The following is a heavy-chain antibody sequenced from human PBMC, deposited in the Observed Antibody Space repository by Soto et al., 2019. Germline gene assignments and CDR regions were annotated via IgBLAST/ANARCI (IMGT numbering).Heavy chain of an antibody. V-gene: IGHV1-69*18. Sequence: QVQLVQSGPEVKKPGSSVKVSCKASGGSFRSDVFSWVRQAPGQGLEWMGRIIPIFGAANYAQKFQDRVTIRADEASGTVYMELSSMTSDDTAVYYSARDPGQDCSTTSCYHRGWFDPWGQGTLVTVSS. CDR3: ARDPGQDCSTTSCYHRGWFDP. D-gene: IGHD2-2*01. CDR1: GGSFRSDV. CDR2: IIPIFGAA. J-gene: IGHJ5*02.